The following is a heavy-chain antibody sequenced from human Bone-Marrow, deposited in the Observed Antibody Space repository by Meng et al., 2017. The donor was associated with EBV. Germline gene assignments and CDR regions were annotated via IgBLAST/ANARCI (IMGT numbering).Heavy chain of an antibody. V-gene: IGHV1-18*01. CDR3: ARGLGSGRTLATRRGYEY. Sequence: VVFVENGPELKRPEAPAKVCSNASCYISHGYASSWVRLAPGKGLEWMGWISVYNVNTNYPQYFQGRVTMPTETSTSTAYMELMSLRSDDTAVYYCARGLGSGRTLATRRGYEYWGQGTLVTVSS. CDR1: CYISHGYA. J-gene: IGHJ4*02. CDR2: ISVYNVNT. D-gene: IGHD7-27*01.